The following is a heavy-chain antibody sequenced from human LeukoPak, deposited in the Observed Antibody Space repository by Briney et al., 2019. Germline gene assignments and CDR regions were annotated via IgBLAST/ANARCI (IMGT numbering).Heavy chain of an antibody. Sequence: GGSLRLSCAASGFTFNNYAMSWVRQAPGKGLEWVANIKQDGSEKYYVDSVKGRFTISRDNAKNSLYLQMNSLRAEDTAVYYCVRDNSGWFDPWGQGTLVTVSS. D-gene: IGHD6-19*01. CDR2: IKQDGSEK. V-gene: IGHV3-7*03. J-gene: IGHJ5*02. CDR1: GFTFNNYA. CDR3: VRDNSGWFDP.